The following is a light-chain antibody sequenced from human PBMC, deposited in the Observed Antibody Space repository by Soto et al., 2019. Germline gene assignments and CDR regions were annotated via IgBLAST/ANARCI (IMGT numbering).Light chain of an antibody. CDR3: CSFARSSTFYV. CDR2: EGD. Sequence: QSVLTQPASVSGSPGQSITISCSGTSSDVGSSNLVSWYQQCPGKAPKLIIFEGDRRPSGVSGRFSGSKSGNTASLTISGLQAEDEADYYCCSFARSSTFYVFGTGTKLT. V-gene: IGLV2-23*01. J-gene: IGLJ1*01. CDR1: SSDVGSSNL.